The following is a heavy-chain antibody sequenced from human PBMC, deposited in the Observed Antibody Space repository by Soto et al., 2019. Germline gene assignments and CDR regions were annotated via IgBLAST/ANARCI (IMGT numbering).Heavy chain of an antibody. CDR1: GFTFSDYY. V-gene: IGHV3-11*06. CDR2: ISSSSSYT. Sequence: PRLSCAASGFTFSDYYMSWIRQAPGKGLEWVSYISSSSSYTNYADSVKGRFTISRDNAKNSLYLQMNSLRAEDTAVYYCARSYTYYYDSSGPNAFDIWGQGTMVTVSS. D-gene: IGHD3-22*01. J-gene: IGHJ3*02. CDR3: ARSYTYYYDSSGPNAFDI.